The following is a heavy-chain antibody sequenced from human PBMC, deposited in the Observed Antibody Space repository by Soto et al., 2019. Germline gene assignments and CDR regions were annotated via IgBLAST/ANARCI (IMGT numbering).Heavy chain of an antibody. CDR3: ARHEGTATMVRGISP. CDR1: GCSISSSSYY. J-gene: IGHJ5*02. D-gene: IGHD3-10*01. V-gene: IGHV4-39*01. CDR2: IYYSGIT. Sequence: SETLSLTCTFSGCSISSSSYYWGWIRQPPGKGLEWIGSIYYSGITYYNTSLKSRVTISVDTPKNQFSLKLSSVTAADTGVYWCARHEGTATMVRGISPWSQGTLVTVSS.